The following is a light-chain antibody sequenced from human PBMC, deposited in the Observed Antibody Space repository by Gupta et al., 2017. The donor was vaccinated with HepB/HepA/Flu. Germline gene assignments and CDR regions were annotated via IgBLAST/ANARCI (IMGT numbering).Light chain of an antibody. CDR3: QQYYSAPLT. CDR1: QSVLRSSNKKNY. CDR2: WAS. Sequence: DIVMTQSPDSLAVSLGERATINCKSGQSVLRSSNKKNYFAWYQQKPGQPPRLLIYWASTRESGVPDRFSGSGSGTDFTLTISNLQAEDVAVYYCQQYYSAPLTFGPGTKVDIK. V-gene: IGKV4-1*01. J-gene: IGKJ3*01.